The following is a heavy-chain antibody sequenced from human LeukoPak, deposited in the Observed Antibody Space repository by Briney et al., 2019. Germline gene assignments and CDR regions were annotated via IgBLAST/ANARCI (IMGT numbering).Heavy chain of an antibody. J-gene: IGHJ4*02. Sequence: GGSLRLSCAASGFTFSSYVMSWVRQAPGKGLEWVSGINWNGGSTGYADSVKGRFTISRDNAKNSLYLQMNSLRAEDTALYYCASIGGATALDYWGQGTLVTVSS. CDR2: INWNGGST. CDR1: GFTFSSYV. D-gene: IGHD1-26*01. V-gene: IGHV3-20*04. CDR3: ASIGGATALDY.